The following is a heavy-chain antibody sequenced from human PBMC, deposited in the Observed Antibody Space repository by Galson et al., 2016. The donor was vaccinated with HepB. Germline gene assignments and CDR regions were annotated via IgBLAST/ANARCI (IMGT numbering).Heavy chain of an antibody. J-gene: IGHJ4*02. V-gene: IGHV4-4*02. CDR1: GVSISSSDW. Sequence: ETLSLTCAVSGVSISSSDWCSWVRQPPGQGLEWIRQIFHSGRANYAPSLASRVTISTDTSNNHFSLRLTSVTAADTALYYCARQYWGGPSDYWGQGTLVTVSS. CDR3: ARQYWGGPSDY. CDR2: IFHSGRA. D-gene: IGHD2/OR15-2a*01.